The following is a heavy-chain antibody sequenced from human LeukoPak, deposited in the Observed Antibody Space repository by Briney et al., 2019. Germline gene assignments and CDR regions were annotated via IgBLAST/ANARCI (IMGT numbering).Heavy chain of an antibody. CDR1: GFTFSSYA. CDR3: ARRYCTTTSCYTFAMDV. CDR2: ISGSGGST. J-gene: IGHJ6*02. V-gene: IGHV3-23*01. Sequence: GGSLRLSCAASGFTFSSYAMGWVRQAPGKGLEWVSAISGSGGSTYYADSVKGRFTISRDNSKNTLYLQMNSLRAEDTAVYYCARRYCTTTSCYTFAMDVWGQGTTVTVSS. D-gene: IGHD2-2*02.